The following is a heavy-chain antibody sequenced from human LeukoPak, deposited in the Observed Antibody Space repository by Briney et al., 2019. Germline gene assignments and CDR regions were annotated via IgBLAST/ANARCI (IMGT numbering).Heavy chain of an antibody. CDR3: ARHNYYQFDY. V-gene: IGHV3-7*01. CDR1: GFIFSDFS. J-gene: IGHJ4*02. CDR2: IKHDASEK. Sequence: AGGSLRLSCTASGFIFSDFSMTWVRQAPGKGLEWVANIKHDASEKYCAESMRGRVTISRDNAKNSLYLRIDSLTTEDTAIYFCARHNYYQFDYWGQGTLVTASS. D-gene: IGHD1-1*01.